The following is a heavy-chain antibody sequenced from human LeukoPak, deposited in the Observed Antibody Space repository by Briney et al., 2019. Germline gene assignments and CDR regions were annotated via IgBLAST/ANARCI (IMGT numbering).Heavy chain of an antibody. Sequence: GGSLTLSCAASGFTVSSNYMSWVRQAPGKGLEWVSVIYSGGSTYYADSVKGRFTISRDNSKNTLYLQMNSLRAEDTAVYYCARERLGYCSSTSCSNYMDVWGKGTTVTVSS. V-gene: IGHV3-53*01. CDR2: IYSGGST. D-gene: IGHD2-2*01. CDR1: GFTVSSNY. J-gene: IGHJ6*03. CDR3: ARERLGYCSSTSCSNYMDV.